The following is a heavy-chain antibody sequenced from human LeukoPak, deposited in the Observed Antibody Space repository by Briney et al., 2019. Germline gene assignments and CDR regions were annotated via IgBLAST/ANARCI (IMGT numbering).Heavy chain of an antibody. V-gene: IGHV3-9*01. D-gene: IGHD6-13*01. J-gene: IGHJ4*02. CDR1: GFTFDDYA. Sequence: PGRSLRLSCAASGFTFDDYAMHWVRQAPGKGLEWVSGISWNSGSIGYADSVKGRFTVSRDNANSSLYLQLNSLRAEDTAVYYCATTGGSWYDGSFDYWGQGTLVTVSS. CDR2: ISWNSGSI. CDR3: ATTGGSWYDGSFDY.